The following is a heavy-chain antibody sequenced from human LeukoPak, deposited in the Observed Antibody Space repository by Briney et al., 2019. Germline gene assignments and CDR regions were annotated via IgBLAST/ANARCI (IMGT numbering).Heavy chain of an antibody. D-gene: IGHD2-15*01. CDR3: AKDKDMPGWDCSGGSCGYFDY. Sequence: GGSLRPSCAASGFTVSSNYMSWVRQAPGKGLEWVSVIYSGGSTYYADSVKGRFTISRDNSKNTLYLQMNSLRAEDTAVYYCAKDKDMPGWDCSGGSCGYFDYWGQGTLVTVSS. CDR2: IYSGGST. J-gene: IGHJ4*02. V-gene: IGHV3-53*01. CDR1: GFTVSSNY.